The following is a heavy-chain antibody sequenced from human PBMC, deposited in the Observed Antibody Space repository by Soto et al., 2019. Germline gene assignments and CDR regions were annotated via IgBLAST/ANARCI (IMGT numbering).Heavy chain of an antibody. J-gene: IGHJ3*02. Sequence: GASVKVSCKASGYTFTSYGISWVRQAPGQGLEWMGWMNPNSGNTGYAQKFQGRVTMTRNTSISTAYMELSSLRSEDTAVYYCARAPTVTTWHDAFDIWGQGTMVTVSS. CDR3: ARAPTVTTWHDAFDI. V-gene: IGHV1-8*02. CDR1: GYTFTSYG. D-gene: IGHD4-17*01. CDR2: MNPNSGNT.